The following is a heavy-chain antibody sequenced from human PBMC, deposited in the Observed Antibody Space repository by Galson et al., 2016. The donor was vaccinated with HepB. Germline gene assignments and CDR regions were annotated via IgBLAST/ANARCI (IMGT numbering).Heavy chain of an antibody. CDR2: VHYTGTT. Sequence: SETLSLTCTVSGVSISDDYWSWIRQSPGKGLEWIGYVHYTGTTNYSPSLWSRVTISVDSPKNHFSLKLTSVTAADTAVYFCARGRFGGGILYHGLDVWGQETAVTVSS. D-gene: IGHD3-16*01. V-gene: IGHV4-59*01. CDR1: GVSISDDY. CDR3: ARGRFGGGILYHGLDV. J-gene: IGHJ6*02.